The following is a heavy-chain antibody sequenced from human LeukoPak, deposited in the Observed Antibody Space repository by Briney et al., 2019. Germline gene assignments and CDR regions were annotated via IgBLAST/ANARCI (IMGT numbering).Heavy chain of an antibody. D-gene: IGHD2-8*01. CDR2: ISSSVVHT. J-gene: IGHJ5*02. V-gene: IGHV3-11*06. Sequence: SGGSLRLSCAASGFTFNDYYMSWIRHAPGKGLEWSSYISSSVVHTEYTDSVKGRFTISRDNAINSLFLQMNSLRAEDTAVYYFVRGVYDHNGSHWFVPWGQGALVTVSS. CDR3: VRGVYDHNGSHWFVP. CDR1: GFTFNDYY.